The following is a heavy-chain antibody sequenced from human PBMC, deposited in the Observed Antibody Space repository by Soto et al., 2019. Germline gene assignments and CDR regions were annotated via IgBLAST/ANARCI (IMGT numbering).Heavy chain of an antibody. CDR1: GYTFTSYG. Sequence: GASVKVSCKASGYTFTSYGISWVRQAPGQGLEWKGRISAYNGNTNYAQKIQGRVTMTTDTSTSTAYKELRSLRSDDTAVYYCVVAAQPYYFDYWGQGTLVTVSS. D-gene: IGHD2-15*01. V-gene: IGHV1-18*01. CDR2: ISAYNGNT. CDR3: VVAAQPYYFDY. J-gene: IGHJ4*02.